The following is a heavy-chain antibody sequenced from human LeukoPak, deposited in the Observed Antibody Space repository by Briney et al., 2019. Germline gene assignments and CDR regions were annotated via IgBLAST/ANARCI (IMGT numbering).Heavy chain of an antibody. CDR1: GGSISSSSYY. V-gene: IGHV4-39*07. Sequence: PSETLSLTCTVSGGSISSSSYYWGWIRQPPGKGLEWIGEINHSGSTNYNPSLKSRVTISVDTSKNQFSLKLSSVTAADTAVYYCARRGLSSYDSSGYYKKRPHAFDIWGQGTMVTVSS. CDR3: ARRGLSSYDSSGYYKKRPHAFDI. J-gene: IGHJ3*02. D-gene: IGHD3-22*01. CDR2: INHSGST.